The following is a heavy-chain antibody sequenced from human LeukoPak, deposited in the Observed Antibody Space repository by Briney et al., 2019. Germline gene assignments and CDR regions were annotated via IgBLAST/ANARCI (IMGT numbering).Heavy chain of an antibody. CDR1: GGSMSGYY. Sequence: PSETLSLTCTVSGGSMSGYYWSWIRQSPGKGLEWIAYIYYSGTFNYNTYLKRRATISVDSSKNQFSLKLSSVTAVDTAVFYCARGTIFGAATNWFDSSGQGTLVIVSS. D-gene: IGHD3-3*01. CDR3: ARGTIFGAATNWFDS. J-gene: IGHJ5*01. CDR2: IYYSGTF. V-gene: IGHV4-59*01.